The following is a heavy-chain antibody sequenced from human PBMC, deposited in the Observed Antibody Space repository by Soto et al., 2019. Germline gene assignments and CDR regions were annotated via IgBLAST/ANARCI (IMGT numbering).Heavy chain of an antibody. D-gene: IGHD1-26*01. CDR2: IKSKSAGETT. CDR3: SPGSPFSGSVFDY. CDR1: GFSFRTTW. V-gene: IGHV3-15*05. J-gene: IGHJ4*02. Sequence: EVQLVESGGGLVKPGGSLRLSCAASGFSFRTTWMAWVRQAPGKGLEWVGRIKSKSAGETTDYADPVKGRFTSSRDDSKDTLYLHMDSLETGDTAVYYCSPGSPFSGSVFDYWGQGTLVTVSS.